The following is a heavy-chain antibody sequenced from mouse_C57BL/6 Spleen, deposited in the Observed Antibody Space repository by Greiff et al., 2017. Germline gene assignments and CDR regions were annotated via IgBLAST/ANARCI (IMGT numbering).Heavy chain of an antibody. CDR3: AREFGDYDGDYFDY. CDR2: ISYDGSN. J-gene: IGHJ2*01. CDR1: GYSITSGYY. Sequence: EVQLQESGPGLVKPSQSLSLTCSVTGYSITSGYYWNWIRQFPGNKLEWMGYISYDGSNNYNPSLKNRISITRDTSKNQFFLKLNSVTTEDTATYYCAREFGDYDGDYFDYWGQGTTLRVSS. D-gene: IGHD2-4*01. V-gene: IGHV3-6*01.